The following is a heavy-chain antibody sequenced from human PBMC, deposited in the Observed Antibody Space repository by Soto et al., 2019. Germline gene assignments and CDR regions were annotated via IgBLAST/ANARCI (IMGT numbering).Heavy chain of an antibody. CDR3: ARGRWRRGYDY. D-gene: IGHD2-21*02. CDR2: IYYSGST. V-gene: IGHV4-59*01. J-gene: IGHJ4*02. Sequence: ETLSLTCTVSGGSISSYYWSWIRQPPGKGLEWIGYIYYSGSTNYNPSLKSRVTISVDTSKNQFSLKLSSVTAADTAVYYCARGRWRRGYDYWGQGTLVTVSS. CDR1: GGSISSYY.